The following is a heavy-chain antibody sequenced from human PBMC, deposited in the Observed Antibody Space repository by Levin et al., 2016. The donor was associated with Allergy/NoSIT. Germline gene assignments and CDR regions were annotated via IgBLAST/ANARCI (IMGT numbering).Heavy chain of an antibody. CDR3: ARSPFWNTSPYYFDY. J-gene: IGHJ4*02. CDR1: GDSISTKGYY. V-gene: IGHV4-31*03. CDR2: ISYGGST. Sequence: SETLSLTCSVSGDSISTKGYYWSWIRQHPGKGLEWIGYISYGGSTYDNASLRSRLTISRDMSKNQFSLEVTSVTDADTAVYYCARSPFWNTSPYYFDYWGLGTLVTVTS. D-gene: IGHD3-3*01.